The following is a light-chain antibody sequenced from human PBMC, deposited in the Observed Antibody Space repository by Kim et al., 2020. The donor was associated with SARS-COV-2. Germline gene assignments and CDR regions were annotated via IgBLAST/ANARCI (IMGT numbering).Light chain of an antibody. CDR1: NIGSKS. V-gene: IGLV3-21*04. CDR2: YDS. CDR3: QVWDSSSDHVV. Sequence: APGKTARITWGGNNIGSKSVHGYQQKPGQAPVLVIYYDSDRPSGIPERFSGSNSGNTATLTISRVEAGDEADYYCQVWDSSSDHVVFGGGTKLTVL. J-gene: IGLJ2*01.